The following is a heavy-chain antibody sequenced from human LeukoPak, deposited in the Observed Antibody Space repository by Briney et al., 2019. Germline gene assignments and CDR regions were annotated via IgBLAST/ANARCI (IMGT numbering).Heavy chain of an antibody. CDR1: GGSISSYY. Sequence: SETLSLTCTVSGGSISSYYWSWIRQPPGKGLEWIGYIYYSGSTNYNPSLKSRVTISVDTSKNQFSLKLSSVTAADTAVYYCARGINYYGSGSYYPAIDYWGQGTLVTVSS. V-gene: IGHV4-59*01. CDR2: IYYSGST. D-gene: IGHD3-10*01. CDR3: ARGINYYGSGSYYPAIDY. J-gene: IGHJ4*02.